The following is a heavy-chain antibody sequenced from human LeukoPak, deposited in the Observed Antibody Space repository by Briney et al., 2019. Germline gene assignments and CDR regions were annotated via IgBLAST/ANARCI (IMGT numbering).Heavy chain of an antibody. CDR3: ARGGYCSGGSCYSTSDAFDI. Sequence: ASVKVSCKASGYTFTSYGISWVRQAPGQGLEWMGWISAYNGNTNYAQKLQGRVTMTTDTSTSTAYMELRSLRSDDTAVYYCARGGYCSGGSCYSTSDAFDIWGQGTMVTVSS. CDR2: ISAYNGNT. V-gene: IGHV1-18*01. J-gene: IGHJ3*02. D-gene: IGHD2-15*01. CDR1: GYTFTSYG.